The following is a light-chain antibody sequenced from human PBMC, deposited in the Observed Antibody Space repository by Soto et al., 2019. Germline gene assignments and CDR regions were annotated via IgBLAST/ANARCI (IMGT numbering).Light chain of an antibody. Sequence: EIVLAHSPCTLSLSPVERATLSCSASQSVSNNYLAWYQQKPGQAPRLLIYAASNRATGIPDRFSGSGSGTDFTLTISRLEPEDFAVYYCQQYGSSGTFGQGTKVDIK. CDR2: AAS. CDR1: QSVSNNY. J-gene: IGKJ1*01. CDR3: QQYGSSGT. V-gene: IGKV3-20*01.